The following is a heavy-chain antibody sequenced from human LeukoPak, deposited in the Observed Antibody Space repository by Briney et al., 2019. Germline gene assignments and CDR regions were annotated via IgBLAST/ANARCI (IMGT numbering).Heavy chain of an antibody. CDR1: GFTFDDYT. D-gene: IGHD3/OR15-3a*01. CDR3: ARGTGHNGLWFDP. V-gene: IGHV3-43*01. J-gene: IGHJ5*02. CDR2: ISWDGGST. Sequence: PGGSLRLSCAASGFTFDDYTMHWVRHAPGKGLEWVSLISWDGGSTYYADSVKGRFTISRDNSKNTLYLQMNSLRAEDTALYYCARGTGHNGLWFDPWGQEPWSPSPQ.